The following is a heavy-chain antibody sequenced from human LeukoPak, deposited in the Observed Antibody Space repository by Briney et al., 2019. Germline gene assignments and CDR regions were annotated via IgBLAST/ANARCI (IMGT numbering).Heavy chain of an antibody. J-gene: IGHJ4*02. CDR3: ARQVGPGYSYGFDN. CDR1: GCSISLHD. D-gene: IGHD5-18*01. CDR2: VAYSGRT. Sequence: PSETLSLTCTVSGCSISLHDWSWIPHAPGKGREGIVYVAYSGRTNYNPSLKSRVTLSVDTPKNQFSLKLSSVTDADTAVFYCARQVGPGYSYGFDNWRQGTLVTVSS. V-gene: IGHV4-59*08.